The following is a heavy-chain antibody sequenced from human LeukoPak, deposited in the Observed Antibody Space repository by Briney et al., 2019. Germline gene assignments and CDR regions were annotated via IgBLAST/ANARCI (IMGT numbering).Heavy chain of an antibody. CDR2: ISSSSSYI. V-gene: IGHV3-21*01. Sequence: KPGGSLRLSCAASGFTFSSYSMNWVRQAPGKGLGWVSSISSSSSYIYYADSVKGRFTISRDNAKNSLYLQMNSLRAEDTAVYYCARATNLGSYGDYGRRPDYWGQGTLVTVSS. J-gene: IGHJ4*02. CDR1: GFTFSSYS. CDR3: ARATNLGSYGDYGRRPDY. D-gene: IGHD4-17*01.